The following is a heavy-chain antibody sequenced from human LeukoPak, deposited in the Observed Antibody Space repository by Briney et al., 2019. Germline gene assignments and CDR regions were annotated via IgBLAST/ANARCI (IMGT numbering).Heavy chain of an antibody. J-gene: IGHJ4*02. CDR1: GYSFTSYW. CDR2: IYPGDSDT. V-gene: IGHV5-51*01. CDR3: ARHGLSDDYVWGSYRSQPDY. Sequence: GESLKTSCRGSGYSFTSYWIGWVRQMPGKGLEWMGIIYPGDSDTRYSPSFQGQVTISADKSISTAYLQWSSLKASGTAMYYCARHGLSDDYVWGSYRSQPDYWGQGTLVTVSS. D-gene: IGHD3-16*02.